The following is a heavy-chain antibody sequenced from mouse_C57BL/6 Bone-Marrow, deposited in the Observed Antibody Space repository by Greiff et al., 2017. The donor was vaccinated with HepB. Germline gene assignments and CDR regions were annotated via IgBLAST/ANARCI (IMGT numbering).Heavy chain of an antibody. V-gene: IGHV1-50*01. Sequence: QVQLQQPGAELVKPGASVKLSCKASGYTFTSYWMQWVKQRPGQGLEWIGEIDPSDSYTNYNQKFKGKATLTVDKSSSTAYMQLSSLTSEDSAVYYCARERNYGLYAMDYWGQGTSVTVSS. D-gene: IGHD1-1*01. CDR2: IDPSDSYT. CDR1: GYTFTSYW. J-gene: IGHJ4*01. CDR3: ARERNYGLYAMDY.